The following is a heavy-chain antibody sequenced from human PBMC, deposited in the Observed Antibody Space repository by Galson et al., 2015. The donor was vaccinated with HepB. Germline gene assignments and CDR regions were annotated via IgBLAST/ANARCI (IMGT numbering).Heavy chain of an antibody. V-gene: IGHV3-23*01. CDR1: GFTCRKNA. J-gene: IGHJ3*02. CDR2: ISGSGDRT. CDR3: AGSEVLSYAFDM. Sequence: SLRLSCAASGFTCRKNAMSWVRQAPGKGLEWVSAISGSGDRTDYADSVRGRFTISRDNFKNTPYLQMNSLRVGDTAVYFCAGSEVLSYAFDMWGQGTMVTV. D-gene: IGHD2/OR15-2a*01.